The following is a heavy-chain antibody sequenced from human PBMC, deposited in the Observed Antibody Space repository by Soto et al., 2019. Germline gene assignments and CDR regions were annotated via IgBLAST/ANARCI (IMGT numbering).Heavy chain of an antibody. D-gene: IGHD4-17*01. CDR2: ISYDGSNK. CDR3: ARALSSRSYGDYEEACDY. Sequence: QVQLVESGGGVVQPGRSLRLSCAASGFTFSSYAMHWVRQAPGKGLEWVAVISYDGSNKYYADSVKGRFTISRDNSKNTLYLQMNSLRAEDTAVYYCARALSSRSYGDYEEACDYWGQGTLVTVSS. V-gene: IGHV3-30-3*01. J-gene: IGHJ4*02. CDR1: GFTFSSYA.